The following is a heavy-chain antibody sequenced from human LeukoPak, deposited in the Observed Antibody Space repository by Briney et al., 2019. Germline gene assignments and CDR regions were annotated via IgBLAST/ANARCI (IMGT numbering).Heavy chain of an antibody. J-gene: IGHJ4*02. CDR3: AKEEGRWRDGYNLGY. Sequence: GGSLRLSCAASGFTFSSYGMHWVRQAPGRGLEWVAVISYDGSNKYYADSVKGRFTISRDNSKNTLYLQMNSLRAEDTAVYYCAKEEGRWRDGYNLGYWGQGTLVTVSS. D-gene: IGHD5-24*01. V-gene: IGHV3-30*18. CDR1: GFTFSSYG. CDR2: ISYDGSNK.